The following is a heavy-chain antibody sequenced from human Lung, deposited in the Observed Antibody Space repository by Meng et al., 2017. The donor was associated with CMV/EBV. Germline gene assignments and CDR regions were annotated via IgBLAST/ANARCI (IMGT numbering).Heavy chain of an antibody. CDR2: IKSRTNGETT. Sequence: GGSLRLXCAASGFTFNNAWLSWVRQAPGKGLEWVGRIKSRTNGETTHYAAPVKGRFTISRDDSKNTLYLQMNSLRAEDTAVYYCAKVRSGWYYDYWGQGTXVTVSS. V-gene: IGHV3-15*01. J-gene: IGHJ4*02. D-gene: IGHD6-19*01. CDR3: AKVRSGWYYDY. CDR1: GFTFNNAW.